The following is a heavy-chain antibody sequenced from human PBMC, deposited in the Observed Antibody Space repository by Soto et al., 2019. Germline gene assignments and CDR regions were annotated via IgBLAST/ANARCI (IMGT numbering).Heavy chain of an antibody. Sequence: QVQLQESGPGLVKPSETLSLTCTVSGVSISSYYWSWIRQPPGKGLEWIGYIYYSGITNYNPSLKSRVTISVDTSKNQLSLKLSSVTAADTAVYYCARHGGGIDPWGQGTLVTVSS. CDR2: IYYSGIT. V-gene: IGHV4-59*01. CDR1: GVSISSYY. D-gene: IGHD1-26*01. J-gene: IGHJ5*02. CDR3: ARHGGGIDP.